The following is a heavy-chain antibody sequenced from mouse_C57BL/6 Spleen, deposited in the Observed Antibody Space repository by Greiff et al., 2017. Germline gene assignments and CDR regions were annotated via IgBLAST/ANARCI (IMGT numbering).Heavy chain of an antibody. J-gene: IGHJ2*01. CDR2: IWSGGST. D-gene: IGHD2-1*01. Sequence: QVQLQQSGPGLVQPSQSLSITCTVSGFSLTSYGVHWVRQSPGKGLEWLGVIWSGGSTDYNAAFISRLSISKDNSKSQVFFKMNSLQADDTAIYYWARKGIYYGNFDYWGQGTTLTVSS. V-gene: IGHV2-2*01. CDR1: GFSLTSYG. CDR3: ARKGIYYGNFDY.